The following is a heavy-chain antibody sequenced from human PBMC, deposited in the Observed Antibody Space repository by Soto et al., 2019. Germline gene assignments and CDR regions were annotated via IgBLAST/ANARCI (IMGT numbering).Heavy chain of an antibody. CDR1: GFTFSSFA. V-gene: IGHV3-23*01. CDR2: IGSRGDST. J-gene: IGHJ4*02. Sequence: EVQLLESGGGLVQPGGSLRLSCAASGFTFSSFAMSWVRQAPGKGLEWVSAIGSRGDSTYYADSVKGRFTISRDNSKNALYLQMIGLRAEDTAVYYCAKDRIYGYTSGRHFDSWGQGTLVTVSS. D-gene: IGHD6-19*01. CDR3: AKDRIYGYTSGRHFDS.